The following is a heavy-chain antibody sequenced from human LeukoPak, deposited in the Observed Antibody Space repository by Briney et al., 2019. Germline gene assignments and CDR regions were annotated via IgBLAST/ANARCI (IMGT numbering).Heavy chain of an antibody. D-gene: IGHD6-13*01. Sequence: PSETLSLTCAVYDGSFSGYYWSWIRQPPGMGLEWIGEINHNGDTNYNPSLMSRVTVSVDTSKNQFSLKLGSVTAADTAVYYCARRIAGVREYWGQGTLVTVSS. CDR2: INHNGDT. CDR1: DGSFSGYY. V-gene: IGHV4-34*01. CDR3: ARRIAGVREY. J-gene: IGHJ4*02.